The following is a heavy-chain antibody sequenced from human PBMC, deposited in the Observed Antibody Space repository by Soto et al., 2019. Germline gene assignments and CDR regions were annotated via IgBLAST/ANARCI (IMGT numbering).Heavy chain of an antibody. Sequence: QLQLQESGSGLVKPSQTLSLTCAVSGGSISSGGYSWSWIRQPPGKGLEWIGYIYHNGSTYYNPPLKSRVTISVDRSKNQFSLKLSSVTAADTAVYYCARAGGLGAVAADYWGQGTLVTVSS. D-gene: IGHD6-19*01. J-gene: IGHJ4*02. CDR1: GGSISSGGYS. V-gene: IGHV4-30-2*01. CDR2: IYHNGST. CDR3: ARAGGLGAVAADY.